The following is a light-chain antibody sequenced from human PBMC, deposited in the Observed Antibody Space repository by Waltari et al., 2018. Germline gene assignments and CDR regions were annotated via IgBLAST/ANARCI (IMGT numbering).Light chain of an antibody. Sequence: LVLTHSPSASASLGASVKLTSTLSSGYRSNVIALPQQQPGKGPRYLMKVNIDGSHRKGDDIPVRFSASNSVTEYYLTISSLQSEDEADYYCQTGGHGTWVFGGGTKLTVL. V-gene: IGLV4-69*01. CDR2: VNIDGSH. CDR3: QTGGHGTWV. CDR1: SGYRSNV. J-gene: IGLJ3*02.